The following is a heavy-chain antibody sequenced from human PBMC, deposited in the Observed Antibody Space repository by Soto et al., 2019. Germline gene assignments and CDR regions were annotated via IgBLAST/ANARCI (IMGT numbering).Heavy chain of an antibody. J-gene: IGHJ5*02. CDR2: MNPNSGNT. D-gene: IGHD6-13*01. Sequence: ASVKVSCKASGYTFTSYDINWVRRATGQGLEWMGWMNPNSGNTGYAQKFQGRVTMTRNTSISTAYMELSSLRSEDTAVYYCASSLVERQLARCSDPRGQGTLVTRSS. V-gene: IGHV1-8*01. CDR3: ASSLVERQLARCSDP. CDR1: GYTFTSYD.